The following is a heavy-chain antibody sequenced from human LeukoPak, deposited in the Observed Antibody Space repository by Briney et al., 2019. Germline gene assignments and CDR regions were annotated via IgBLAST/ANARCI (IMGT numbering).Heavy chain of an antibody. J-gene: IGHJ3*02. CDR2: ISASGDVT. Sequence: GGSLRLSCEASGFTFSRYAMSWVRQAPGKGLQWLSGISASGDVTFHADRVKGRFAISRDNSKNTLYLQMTGLRAGDTAEYYCAKSLFTSATGTGRAFHIWGQGTMVTVSS. D-gene: IGHD1-1*01. V-gene: IGHV3-23*01. CDR1: GFTFSRYA. CDR3: AKSLFTSATGTGRAFHI.